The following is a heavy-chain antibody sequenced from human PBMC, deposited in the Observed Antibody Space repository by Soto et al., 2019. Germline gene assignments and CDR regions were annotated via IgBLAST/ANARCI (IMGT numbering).Heavy chain of an antibody. V-gene: IGHV1-2*02. CDR2: INPNSGGT. Sequence: ASVKVSCKASGYTFTGYYMHWVRQAPGQGLEWMGWINPNSGGTNYAQKFQGRVTMTRDTSISIAYMELSRLRSDDTAVYYCAKNFRAYSSSSRVGNWFDPWGQGTLVTVSS. CDR3: AKNFRAYSSSSRVGNWFDP. CDR1: GYTFTGYY. D-gene: IGHD6-6*01. J-gene: IGHJ5*02.